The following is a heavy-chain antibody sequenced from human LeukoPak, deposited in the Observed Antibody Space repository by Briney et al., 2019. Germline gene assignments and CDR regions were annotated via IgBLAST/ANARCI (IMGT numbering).Heavy chain of an antibody. CDR3: ARDENVLRYFVFDY. CDR1: GYTFTSYG. D-gene: IGHD3-9*01. J-gene: IGHJ4*02. V-gene: IGHV1-18*01. CDR2: ISAYNGNT. Sequence: ASVTVSCKASGYTFTSYGISWVRQAPGQGLEWMGWISAYNGNTNYAQKLQGRVTMTTDTSTSTAYMELRSLRSDDTAVYYCARDENVLRYFVFDYWGQGTLVTGSS.